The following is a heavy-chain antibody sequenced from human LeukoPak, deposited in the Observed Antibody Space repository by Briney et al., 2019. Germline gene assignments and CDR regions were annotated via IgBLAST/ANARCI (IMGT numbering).Heavy chain of an antibody. V-gene: IGHV3-7*05. Sequence: PGGSQRLSCAASGFTFSSYWMSWVRQAPGKGLEWVANIKQDGSEKYYVDSVKGRFTISRDNAKSSLYLKMNSLRAEDTAVYYCARDWAGPFDYWGQGTLVTVSS. CDR2: IKQDGSEK. J-gene: IGHJ4*02. CDR3: ARDWAGPFDY. CDR1: GFTFSSYW. D-gene: IGHD6-19*01.